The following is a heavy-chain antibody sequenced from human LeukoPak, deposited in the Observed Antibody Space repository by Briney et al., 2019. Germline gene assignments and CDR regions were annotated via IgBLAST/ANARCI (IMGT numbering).Heavy chain of an antibody. CDR1: GFTFSSYW. D-gene: IGHD2-21*01. V-gene: IGHV3-7*01. CDR2: IKQDGSEK. J-gene: IGHJ4*02. CDR3: ARVEVVMAAYFDY. Sequence: GGSLRLSCAASGFTFSSYWMSLVRQAPGKGLEWVANIKQDGSEKYYVDSVKGRFTISRDNAKNSLYLQMNSLRAEDTAVYYCARVEVVMAAYFDYWGQGTLVTVSS.